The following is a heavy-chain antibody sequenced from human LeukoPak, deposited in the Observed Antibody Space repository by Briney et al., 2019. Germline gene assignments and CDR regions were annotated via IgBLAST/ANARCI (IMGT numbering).Heavy chain of an antibody. CDR1: GGSFSNYY. CDR2: INHSGST. J-gene: IGHJ3*02. CDR3: ARGAVDFWSGSTTPDDAFDI. D-gene: IGHD3-3*01. Sequence: PSETLSLTCAVYGGSFSNYYWSWIRQPPGKGLEWIGEINHSGSTNYNPSLKSRVTILIDMSKNQFSLKLSSVTAADTAVYYCARGAVDFWSGSTTPDDAFDIWGQGTMVTVSS. V-gene: IGHV4-34*01.